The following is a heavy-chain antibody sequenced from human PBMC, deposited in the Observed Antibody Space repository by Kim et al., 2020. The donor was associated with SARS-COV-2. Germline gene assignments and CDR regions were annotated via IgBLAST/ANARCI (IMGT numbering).Heavy chain of an antibody. CDR3: AREAYHDNNYYYGMDV. J-gene: IGHJ6*02. V-gene: IGHV3-48*03. D-gene: IGHD2-21*01. Sequence: SVKGRFTISRDNAKNSLYLQMNSLRAEDTAVYYCAREAYHDNNYYYGMDVWGQGTTVTVSS.